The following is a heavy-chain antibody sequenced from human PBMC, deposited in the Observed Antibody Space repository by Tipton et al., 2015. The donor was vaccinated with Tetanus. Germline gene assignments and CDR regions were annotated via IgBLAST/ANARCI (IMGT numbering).Heavy chain of an antibody. D-gene: IGHD6-25*01. Sequence: TLSLTCTVPHGSITSYYWTWMRQSPGKGLEWIGYIFYTGSTNYNPSFKSRVTMSVDTSRDQFSLKLKSVTAADTAVYYCARMQRYGMDVWGQGTTVTVSS. CDR2: IFYTGST. V-gene: IGHV4-59*12. CDR3: ARMQRYGMDV. CDR1: HGSITSYY. J-gene: IGHJ6*02.